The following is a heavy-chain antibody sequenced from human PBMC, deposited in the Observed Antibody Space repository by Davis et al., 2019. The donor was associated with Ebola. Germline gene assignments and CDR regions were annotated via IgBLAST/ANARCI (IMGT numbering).Heavy chain of an antibody. D-gene: IGHD3-22*01. CDR1: GFTFSSYG. J-gene: IGHJ4*02. Sequence: GGSLRLSCGTSGFTFSSYGMNWVRQAQGKGLGWVSYISGGGDNTYYADSVKGRFTISRDNSKSTLYLQMNWLRADDTAVYYCAKGNRVTYQYDSGDDYWGQGTLVTVSS. CDR3: AKGNRVTYQYDSGDDY. V-gene: IGHV3-23*01. CDR2: ISGGGDNT.